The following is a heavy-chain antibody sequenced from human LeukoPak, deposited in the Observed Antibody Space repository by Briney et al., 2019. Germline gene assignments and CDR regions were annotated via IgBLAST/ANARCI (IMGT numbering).Heavy chain of an antibody. CDR2: IIPIFGTA. CDR3: ARGFPARLRLGELSLYWFDP. Sequence: GASVKVSCKASGGTFSSYAISWVRQAPGQGLEWMGGIIPIFGTANYAQKFQGRVTITTDESTSTAYMELSSLRSEDTAVYYCARGFPARLRLGELSLYWFDPWGQGTLVTVSS. D-gene: IGHD3-16*02. CDR1: GGTFSSYA. V-gene: IGHV1-69*05. J-gene: IGHJ5*02.